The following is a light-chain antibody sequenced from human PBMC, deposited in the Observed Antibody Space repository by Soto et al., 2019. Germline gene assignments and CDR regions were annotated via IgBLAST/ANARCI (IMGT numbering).Light chain of an antibody. CDR1: QSGKSSY. Sequence: EIVLTQSPGTLSLSPGERATLPCRASQSGKSSYLAWYQQKPGQAPRLLIYGASTRATGIPARFSGSGSGTEFTLTISSLQSEDFAVYFCQQYNNWPPITFGQGTRLEIK. CDR2: GAS. V-gene: IGKV3-15*01. CDR3: QQYNNWPPIT. J-gene: IGKJ5*01.